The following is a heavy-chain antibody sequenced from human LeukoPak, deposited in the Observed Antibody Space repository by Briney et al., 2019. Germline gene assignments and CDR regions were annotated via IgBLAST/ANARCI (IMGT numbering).Heavy chain of an antibody. CDR2: IYYSGST. V-gene: IGHV4-59*01. J-gene: IGHJ4*02. D-gene: IGHD6-19*01. CDR3: ARRNSGWLDY. Sequence: SETLPLTCTVSGGSISSYYWSWIRQPPGKGLEWIGYIYYSGSTNYNPSLKSRVTISVDTSKNQFSLKLSSVTAADTAVYYCARRNSGWLDYWGQGTLVTVSS. CDR1: GGSISSYY.